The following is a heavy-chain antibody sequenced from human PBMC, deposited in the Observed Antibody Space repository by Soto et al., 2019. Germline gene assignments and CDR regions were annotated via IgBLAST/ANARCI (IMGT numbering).Heavy chain of an antibody. V-gene: IGHV3-53*01. J-gene: IGHJ4*02. Sequence: PGGSLRLSCAASGVTVSSNYMSWVRQAPGKGLEWVSVVYTGVNTNYADPVKGRFTIPRDNSKNTLYLQMSSLRAEDTAVYYCARLDYYDSSGPLWYYFDYWGQGTLVTVSS. D-gene: IGHD3-22*01. CDR3: ARLDYYDSSGPLWYYFDY. CDR2: VYTGVNT. CDR1: GVTVSSNY.